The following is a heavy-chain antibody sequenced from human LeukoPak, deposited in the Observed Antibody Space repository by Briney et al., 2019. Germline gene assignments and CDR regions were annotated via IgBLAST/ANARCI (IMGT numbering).Heavy chain of an antibody. Sequence: GASVKVSCKASGYTFTSYAMHWVRQAPGQRLEWMGWINAGNGNTKYSQKFQGRVTLTRDTSASTAYMELSSLRSEDTAVYYCARFGRDGYNYVDYWGQGTLVTVSS. V-gene: IGHV1-3*01. CDR2: INAGNGNT. D-gene: IGHD5-24*01. CDR3: ARFGRDGYNYVDY. CDR1: GYTFTSYA. J-gene: IGHJ4*02.